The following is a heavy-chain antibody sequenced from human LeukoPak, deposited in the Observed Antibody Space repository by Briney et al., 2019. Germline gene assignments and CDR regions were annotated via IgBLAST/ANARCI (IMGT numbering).Heavy chain of an antibody. V-gene: IGHV3-48*03. CDR2: ISSSGSTI. D-gene: IGHD1-26*01. CDR3: ARGPRVGAAGFVYYHYIDV. Sequence: GGSLRLSCAASGFTFSSYEMNCVRQAPGKGLEWLSYISSSGSTIYYADYVKGRFTISREHAKNSLYLQMNSLRAEDTAVYYCARGPRVGAAGFVYYHYIDVWGKGTTVTVSS. J-gene: IGHJ6*03. CDR1: GFTFSSYE.